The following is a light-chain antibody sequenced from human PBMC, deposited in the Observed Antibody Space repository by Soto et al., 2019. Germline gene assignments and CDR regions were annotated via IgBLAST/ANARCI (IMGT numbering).Light chain of an antibody. CDR3: QHYNSYSEA. CDR2: NAS. J-gene: IGKJ1*01. Sequence: DIQMTQSPSTLSGSVGDRVTITFRASQTISSWLAWYQQKPGKAPKLLIYNASTLKSGVPSRFSGSGSGTEFTLTISSLQPDDFATYYCQHYNSYSEAFGQGTKVDI. V-gene: IGKV1-5*03. CDR1: QTISSW.